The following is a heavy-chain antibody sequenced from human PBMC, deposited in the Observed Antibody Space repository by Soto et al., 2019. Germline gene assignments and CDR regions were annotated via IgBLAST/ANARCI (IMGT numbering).Heavy chain of an antibody. J-gene: IGHJ5*02. V-gene: IGHV4-59*01. CDR3: ARALYSSSPTRFDP. D-gene: IGHD6-13*01. Sequence: SETLSLTCTVSGGSISSYYWSWIRQPPGKGLEWIGYIYYSGSTNYNPSLKSRVTISVDTSKNQFSLKLSSATAADTAVYYCARALYSSSPTRFDPWGQGTLVTVSP. CDR2: IYYSGST. CDR1: GGSISSYY.